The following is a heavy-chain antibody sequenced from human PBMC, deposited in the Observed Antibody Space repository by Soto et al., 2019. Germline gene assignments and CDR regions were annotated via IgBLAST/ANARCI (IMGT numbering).Heavy chain of an antibody. Sequence: EVHLVESGGGLVQPGGSLRLSCAASGFTFSSYWMHWVRQAPGKGLVWVSRINSDGSSTFYADSVKGRFTISRDNAKNTLYLQMNSLRAEDTAVYYCASSTTAGGDQQVGATWGQGTLVTVSS. CDR2: INSDGSST. V-gene: IGHV3-74*01. D-gene: IGHD6-6*01. CDR3: ASSTTAGGDQQVGAT. J-gene: IGHJ5*02. CDR1: GFTFSSYW.